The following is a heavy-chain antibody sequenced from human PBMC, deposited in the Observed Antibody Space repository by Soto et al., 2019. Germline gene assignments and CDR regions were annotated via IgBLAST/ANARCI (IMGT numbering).Heavy chain of an antibody. D-gene: IGHD3-9*01. Sequence: GGSLRLSCAASGFTVSSNYMSWVRQAPGKGLEWVSVIYSGGSTYYADSVKGRFTISRDNSKNTLYLQMNSLRAEDTAVYYCASLLRYFDWFLWGQGTLVTVSS. CDR1: GFTVSSNY. J-gene: IGHJ4*02. V-gene: IGHV3-53*01. CDR3: ASLLRYFDWFL. CDR2: IYSGGST.